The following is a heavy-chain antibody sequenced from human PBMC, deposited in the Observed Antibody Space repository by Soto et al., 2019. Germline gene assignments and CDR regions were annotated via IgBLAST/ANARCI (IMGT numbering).Heavy chain of an antibody. Sequence: EVQLVESGGGLVKPGGSLRLSCAASGFTFTSISRTWVRQAPGKGLEWVSPIISTTNYIYYGDSMKGRFTISRDNAKNSLYLEMNSLRAEDTAVYYCARESEDLTSNFDYWGQGTLVTVSS. CDR1: GFTFTSIS. CDR2: IISTTNYI. V-gene: IGHV3-21*06. J-gene: IGHJ4*02. CDR3: ARESEDLTSNFDY.